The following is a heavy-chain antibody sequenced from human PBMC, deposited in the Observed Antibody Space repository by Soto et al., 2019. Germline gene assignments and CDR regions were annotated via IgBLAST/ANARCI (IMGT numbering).Heavy chain of an antibody. J-gene: IGHJ4*02. CDR2: ISWDDTK. D-gene: IGHD4-17*01. Sequence: QITLKESGPTLVKPTQTLTLTCTFSGFSLPTDRVGVGWIRQPPGEALEWLAVISWDDTKTYRPSLESRLTITKDSSKNQVALTMTNMDSVDTATYYWAHAYGGRSLYWGQGTLVTVSS. CDR1: GFSLPTDRVG. CDR3: AHAYGGRSLY. V-gene: IGHV2-5*02.